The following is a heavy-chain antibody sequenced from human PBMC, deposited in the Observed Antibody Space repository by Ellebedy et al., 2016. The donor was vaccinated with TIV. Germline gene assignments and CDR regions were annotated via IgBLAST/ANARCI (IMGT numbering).Heavy chain of an antibody. CDR2: IMPILDIA. CDR3: ARDLLGSADY. Sequence: AASVKVSCKASGGTFSRYALNWVRQAPGQGLEWMGRIMPILDIANYPQKFQGRVTITEDKSTSTAYMELRSLRSDDTAVYYCARDLLGSADYWGQGTLVTVSS. J-gene: IGHJ4*02. D-gene: IGHD3-22*01. V-gene: IGHV1-69*04. CDR1: GGTFSRYA.